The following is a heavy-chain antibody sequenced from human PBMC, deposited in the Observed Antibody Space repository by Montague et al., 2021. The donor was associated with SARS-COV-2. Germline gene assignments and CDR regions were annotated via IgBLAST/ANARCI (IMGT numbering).Heavy chain of an antibody. CDR2: IYYSGST. CDR1: GGSISSGSYY. V-gene: IGHV4-31*03. D-gene: IGHD6-19*01. Sequence: TLSLTCTVSGGSISSGSYYWSWIRQHPGKGLEWIGYIYYSGSTYYNSSLKSRVTISVDTSKNQFSLKLSSVTAADTAVYYCARGGEYSSGWYGVDSDYGMDVWGQGTQVTVSS. CDR3: ARGGEYSSGWYGVDSDYGMDV. J-gene: IGHJ6*02.